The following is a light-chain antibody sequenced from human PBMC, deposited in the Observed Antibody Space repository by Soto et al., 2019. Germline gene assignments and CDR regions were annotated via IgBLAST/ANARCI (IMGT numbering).Light chain of an antibody. CDR1: QSVSSSY. Sequence: EIVLTQSPGTLSLSPGERATLSCRASQSVSSSYLASYQQKPGQAPRLLIYGASSTATRIPDRFSGSGSGKDFTLTISRLEPEDFAVYYCHQYDSSPLTFGGGTKVEIK. V-gene: IGKV3-20*01. CDR2: GAS. J-gene: IGKJ4*01. CDR3: HQYDSSPLT.